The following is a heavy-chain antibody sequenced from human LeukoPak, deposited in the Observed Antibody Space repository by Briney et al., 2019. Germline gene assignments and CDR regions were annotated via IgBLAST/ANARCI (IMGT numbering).Heavy chain of an antibody. Sequence: ASVKVSCKASGYTFTSYYIRWVRQAPGQGLEWMGIINPSGGSTSYAQKFQGRVTMTRDMSTSTVYMDLSSLRSEDTAVYYCARVALLGHYFDYWGQGTLVTVSS. CDR1: GYTFTSYY. V-gene: IGHV1-46*01. J-gene: IGHJ4*02. D-gene: IGHD2-15*01. CDR3: ARVALLGHYFDY. CDR2: INPSGGST.